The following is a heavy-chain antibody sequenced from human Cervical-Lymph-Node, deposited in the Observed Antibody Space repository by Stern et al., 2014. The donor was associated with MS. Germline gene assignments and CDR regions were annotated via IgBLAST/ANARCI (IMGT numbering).Heavy chain of an antibody. V-gene: IGHV5-51*01. J-gene: IGHJ4*02. CDR1: GYSFTIYY. CDR2: IYPNDSDT. Sequence: VQLVESGAEVKKPGASLKISCKLSGYSFTIYYITWVRQMPGKGLEWMGVIYPNDSDTTYTPSFQGQVTISADKSITTAYRQWSGLRASDTAMCYCAGHVQGFDYWGQGTLVTVSS. CDR3: AGHVQGFDY.